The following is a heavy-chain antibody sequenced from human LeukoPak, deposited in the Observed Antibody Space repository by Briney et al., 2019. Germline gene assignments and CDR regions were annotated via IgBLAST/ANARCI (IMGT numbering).Heavy chain of an antibody. CDR2: IYHSGST. J-gene: IGHJ4*02. CDR1: GGSISSGGYY. D-gene: IGHD3-10*01. Sequence: SQTLSLTCTVSGGSISSGGYYWSWIRQPPGKGLEWIGYIYHSGSTYYNPSLKSRVTISVDRSKNQFSLKLSSVTAADTAVYYCARDSGGTMVRGVTHFDYWGQGTLVTVSS. V-gene: IGHV4-30-2*01. CDR3: ARDSGGTMVRGVTHFDY.